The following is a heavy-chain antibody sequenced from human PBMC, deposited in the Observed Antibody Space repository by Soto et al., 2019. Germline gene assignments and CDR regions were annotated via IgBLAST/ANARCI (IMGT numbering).Heavy chain of an antibody. V-gene: IGHV3-15*01. J-gene: IGHJ5*02. CDR2: IKSKTDGGTT. Sequence: EVQLVESGGGLVKPGGSLRLSCAASGFTFSNAWMSWVRQAPGKGLEWVGCIKSKTDGGTTDYAAPVKGRFTISRDDSKNTLYLQMNSLKTEDPAVYYCTTDSLVLRFLEWAFDPWGQGTLVTVSS. CDR1: GFTFSNAW. D-gene: IGHD3-3*01. CDR3: TTDSLVLRFLEWAFDP.